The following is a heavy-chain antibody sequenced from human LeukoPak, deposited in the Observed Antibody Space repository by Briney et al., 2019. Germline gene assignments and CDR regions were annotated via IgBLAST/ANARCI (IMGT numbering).Heavy chain of an antibody. V-gene: IGHV4-59*08. D-gene: IGHD6-25*01. CDR2: IYYSRST. CDR3: ARQTEAARGLHNWFDP. Sequence: PSETLSLTCTVSGGSVNNFYWSWIRQPPGKGLEWIGSIYYSRSTYYNPSLKSRVTLSLDTSKKQFSLNLTSVTATDTALYYCARQTEAARGLHNWFDPWGQGTLVTVSS. J-gene: IGHJ5*02. CDR1: GGSVNNFY.